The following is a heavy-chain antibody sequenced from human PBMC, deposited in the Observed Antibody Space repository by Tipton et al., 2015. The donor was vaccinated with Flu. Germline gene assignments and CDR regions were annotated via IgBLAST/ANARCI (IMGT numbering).Heavy chain of an antibody. J-gene: IGHJ4*01. CDR2: IYHSGTT. Sequence: GLVKPSETLSLTCAVSGYSIGSGYYWGWIRQAPGKGLEWIASIYHSGTTYYNPSLKSRVTISVDTSKNQFSLRLSSVTAADTAIYYCARDRSGVGGTDYWGQGTLVTVTS. CDR3: ARDRSGVGGTDY. D-gene: IGHD3-10*01. CDR1: GYSIGSGYY. V-gene: IGHV4-38-2*02.